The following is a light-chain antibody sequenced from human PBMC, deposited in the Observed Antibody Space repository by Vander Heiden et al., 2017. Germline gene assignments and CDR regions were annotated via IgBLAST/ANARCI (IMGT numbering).Light chain of an antibody. CDR1: QNAYSNF. CDR2: GTS. CDR3: QQGAASPVT. Sequence: EIVLTQSPGTLFLSPGDSATLSCRASQNAYSNFLAWYQQKPGQPPRRLIYGTSSRAAGVPDRFSGSGSGTDFTLTISRLEPEDFAVYYCQQGAASPVTFGRWTKVELK. J-gene: IGKJ1*01. V-gene: IGKV3-20*01.